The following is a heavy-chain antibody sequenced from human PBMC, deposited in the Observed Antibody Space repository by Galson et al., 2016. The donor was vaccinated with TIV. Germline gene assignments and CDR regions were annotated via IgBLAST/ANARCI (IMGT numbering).Heavy chain of an antibody. CDR2: IDDSGST. CDR3: TRGRFESGSYYNNGFDY. D-gene: IGHD3-10*01. J-gene: IGHJ4*02. Sequence: SETLSLTCGVSGGSFRGYYWTWIRLPPGKGLEWIGEIDDSGSTNSIPSLKSRLTLSVDTSRNHFSLQLNSVTAADTAIYYCTRGRFESGSYYNNGFDYWGQGTSVTVSS. V-gene: IGHV4-34*01. CDR1: GGSFRGYY.